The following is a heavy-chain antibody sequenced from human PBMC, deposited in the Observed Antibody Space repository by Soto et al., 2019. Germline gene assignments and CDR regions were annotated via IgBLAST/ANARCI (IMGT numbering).Heavy chain of an antibody. CDR2: IYYSGST. V-gene: IGHV4-31*03. J-gene: IGHJ4*02. CDR3: AREEYQLPPDY. Sequence: PSETLSLTCTVSGGSISSGGYYWSWIRQHPGKGLEWIGYIYYSGSTYYNPSLKSRVTISVDTSKNQFSLKLSSVTAADTAVYYCAREEYQLPPDYWGQGTLVTVSS. CDR1: GGSISSGGYY. D-gene: IGHD2-2*01.